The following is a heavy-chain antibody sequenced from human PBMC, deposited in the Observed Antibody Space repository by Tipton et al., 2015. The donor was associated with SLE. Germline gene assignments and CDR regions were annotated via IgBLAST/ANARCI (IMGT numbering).Heavy chain of an antibody. CDR3: AREQPYRGSYGYFDY. D-gene: IGHD3-16*01. J-gene: IGHJ4*02. V-gene: IGHV3-53*01. CDR2: IYSGGIT. Sequence: SLRLSCTVSGGSINSGGYYWSWFRQAPGKGLEWVAIIYSGGITYYAESMKGRFTISRDNSKNILYLQMNSLRTEDTAVYYCAREQPYRGSYGYFDYWGQGTLVTVSS. CDR1: GGSINSGGYY.